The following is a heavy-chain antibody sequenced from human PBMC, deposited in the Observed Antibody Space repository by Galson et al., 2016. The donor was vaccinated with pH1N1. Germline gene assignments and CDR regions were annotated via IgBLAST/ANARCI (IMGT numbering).Heavy chain of an antibody. CDR1: GDTFNYYT. D-gene: IGHD3-16*01. V-gene: IGHV1-69*04. CDR3: ARDGGGYYMDV. Sequence: SVKVSCKASGDTFNYYTINWVRQAPGQGLQWMGRIIPDLSLPTYAQTFQGRVSISADKSTTTIHMHLSSLRSEDTAVYYCARDGGGYYMDVWGQGTPVIVSS. CDR2: IIPDLSLP. J-gene: IGHJ6*03.